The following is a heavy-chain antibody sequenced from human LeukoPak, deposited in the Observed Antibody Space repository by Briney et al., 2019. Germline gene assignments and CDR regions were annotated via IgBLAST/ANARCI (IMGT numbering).Heavy chain of an antibody. D-gene: IGHD3-9*01. J-gene: IGHJ4*02. CDR1: GFTFSNYA. V-gene: IGHV3-23*01. CDR3: AKWGDYDILTGYYDSDY. Sequence: GGSLRLSCAASGFTFSNYAMSWVRQAPGKGLEWVSAISGRDSGTYYADSVKGRFTVSRDNSRNTLYLQMNSLRAEDTAVYYCAKWGDYDILTGYYDSDYWGQGTQVTVSS. CDR2: ISGRDSGT.